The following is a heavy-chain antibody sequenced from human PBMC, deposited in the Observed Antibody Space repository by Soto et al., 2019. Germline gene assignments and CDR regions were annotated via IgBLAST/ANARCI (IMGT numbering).Heavy chain of an antibody. CDR3: GGDTDGQGDYAFSFRDY. V-gene: IGHV1-18*01. Sequence: QVQLVQSGAEVKKPGASVKVSCKASGYTFTSYGISWVRQAPGQGLEWMGWISAYNGNTNYAQKLQGRVTMTTDTPTNTAYMELRIRRRDDTAVNSLGGDTDGQGDYAFSFRDYWGRETRVTVSS. J-gene: IGHJ4*02. CDR2: ISAYNGNT. CDR1: GYTFTSYG. D-gene: IGHD3-16*01.